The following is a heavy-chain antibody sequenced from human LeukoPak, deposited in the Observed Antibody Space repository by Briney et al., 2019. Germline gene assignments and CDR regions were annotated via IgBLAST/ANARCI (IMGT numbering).Heavy chain of an antibody. V-gene: IGHV3-30*03. Sequence: SGGSLRLSCAASGFTFGSYGMHWVRQAPGKGLEWVAVISYDGSNKYYADSVKGRFTISRDNSKNTLYLQMNSLRAEDTAVYYCAANYYDSSGYYYFDYWGQGTLVTVSS. J-gene: IGHJ4*02. D-gene: IGHD3-22*01. CDR3: AANYYDSSGYYYFDY. CDR1: GFTFGSYG. CDR2: ISYDGSNK.